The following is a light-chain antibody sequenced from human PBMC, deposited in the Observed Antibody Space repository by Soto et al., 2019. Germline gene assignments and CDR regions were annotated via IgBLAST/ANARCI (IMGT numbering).Light chain of an antibody. CDR1: QSVRNSL. Sequence: EIVLTQSPGTLSLSPGERATLSCRASQSVRNSLLAWYQQKPGQPPRLLIYDASTRATATPERFSGSGSGTEFTLTISSLQSEDFAVYYCQQYGSSPTWTFGQGTKVDIK. CDR3: QQYGSSPTWT. J-gene: IGKJ1*01. V-gene: IGKV3-20*01. CDR2: DAS.